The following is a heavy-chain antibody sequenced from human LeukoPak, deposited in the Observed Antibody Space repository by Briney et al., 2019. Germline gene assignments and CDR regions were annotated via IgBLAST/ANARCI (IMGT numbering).Heavy chain of an antibody. CDR1: EFGVTTYY. D-gene: IGHD3-22*01. CDR3: ARGAGNYEGDDAFDV. V-gene: IGHV3-66*01. Sequence: PGGSLRLSCVVSEFGVTTYYMHWVRQAPGKGLEWVSVIYCGGTTYYAVSVAGRFTISRDHYKNTVYLQMNSLRAEDTAVYYCARGAGNYEGDDAFDVWGQGTLVTVSS. J-gene: IGHJ3*01. CDR2: IYCGGTT.